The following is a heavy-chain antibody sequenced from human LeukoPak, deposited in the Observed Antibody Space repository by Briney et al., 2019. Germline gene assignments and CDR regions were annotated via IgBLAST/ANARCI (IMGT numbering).Heavy chain of an antibody. J-gene: IGHJ5*02. V-gene: IGHV1-69*13. CDR2: IIPIFGTA. Sequence: GASVKVSCKASGNSISNYAVSWVRQAPGQGFEWMGGIIPIFGTADYAQKFQGRVTITADQSTSTTYMALSSLRSEDTAVYYCARWTGDCSGGSCYSDWFDPWGQGTLVTVSS. D-gene: IGHD2-15*01. CDR3: ARWTGDCSGGSCYSDWFDP. CDR1: GNSISNYA.